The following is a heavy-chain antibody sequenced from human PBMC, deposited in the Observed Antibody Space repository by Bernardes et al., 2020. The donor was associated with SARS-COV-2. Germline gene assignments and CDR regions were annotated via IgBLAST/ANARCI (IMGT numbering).Heavy chain of an antibody. CDR2: INPNSGGT. D-gene: IGHD7-27*01. J-gene: IGHJ4*02. V-gene: IGHV1-2*02. CDR1: GYTFTGYY. CDR3: ARVLPLTGNLDY. Sequence: ASGKVSCKASGYTFTGYYMHWVRQAPGQGLEWMGWINPNSGGTNYAQKFQGRVTMTRDTSISTAYMELSRLRSDDTAVYYCARVLPLTGNLDYWGQGTLVTVSS.